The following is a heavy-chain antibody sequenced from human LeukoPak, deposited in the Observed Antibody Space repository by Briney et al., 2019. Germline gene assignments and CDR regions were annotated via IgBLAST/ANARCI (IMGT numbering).Heavy chain of an antibody. Sequence: PSQTLSLTCTVSGDSITSGSYYWAWIRQHPGKGLEWIGYIYYTGGTHYNPSLKSRLTISVDTSKSQFSLKLSSVTAADTAVYYCALSSSGYYFIDAFDIWGQGTMVTVSS. CDR3: ALSSSGYYFIDAFDI. D-gene: IGHD3-22*01. J-gene: IGHJ3*02. V-gene: IGHV4-31*03. CDR1: GDSITSGSYY. CDR2: IYYTGGT.